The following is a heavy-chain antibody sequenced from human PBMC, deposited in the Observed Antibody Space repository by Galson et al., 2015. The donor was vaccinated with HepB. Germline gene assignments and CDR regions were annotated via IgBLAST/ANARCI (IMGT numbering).Heavy chain of an antibody. CDR2: IDPRGGST. V-gene: IGHV1-46*01. CDR3: ARGGIYYESRGSLYNWFDP. CDR1: GYTFTNYY. Sequence: SVKASCKASGYTFTNYYIHWVRQAPGQGLEWMAIIDPRGGSTTFAQKFQGRVTMTRDTPTSTVHMELSSLRSEDTAVYYCARGGIYYESRGSLYNWFDPWGQGTLVTVSS. J-gene: IGHJ5*02. D-gene: IGHD3-22*01.